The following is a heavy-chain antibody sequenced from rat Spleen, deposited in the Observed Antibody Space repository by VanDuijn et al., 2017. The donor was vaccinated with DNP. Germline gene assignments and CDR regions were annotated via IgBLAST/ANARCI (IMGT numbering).Heavy chain of an antibody. V-gene: IGHV5-25*01. CDR1: GFIFSNYY. CDR2: ISTGGGNT. Sequence: EVQLVESGGGPVQPGRSLKISCIASGFIFSNYYMAWVRQAPTKGLEWVASISTGGGNTYYRDSVKGRFTISRDNAKSTLYLQMDSLRSEDTATYYCAREGDYYDGSYYWDYWGQGVMVTVSS. CDR3: AREGDYYDGSYYWDY. J-gene: IGHJ2*01. D-gene: IGHD1-12*02.